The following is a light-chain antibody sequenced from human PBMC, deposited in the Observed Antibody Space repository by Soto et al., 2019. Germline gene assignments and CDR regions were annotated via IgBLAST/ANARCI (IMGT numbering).Light chain of an antibody. CDR2: WAS. V-gene: IGKV4-1*01. Sequence: DIVMTQSPDSLAVSLGERATINCKSSRSVSQTSNNKDYLAWYQQKPGQPPKLLIAWASTRESGVPDRFSGSGSGTDFTLTITSLQAEDVAVYYCQQYYTTPQSFGQGTKVEIK. CDR3: QQYYTTPQS. J-gene: IGKJ1*01. CDR1: RSVSQTSNNKDY.